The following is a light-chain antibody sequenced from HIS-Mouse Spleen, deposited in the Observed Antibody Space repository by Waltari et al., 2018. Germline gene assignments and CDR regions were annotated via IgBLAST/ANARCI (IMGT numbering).Light chain of an antibody. CDR2: AAS. Sequence: DLQLTQSPSFMSATVGTRVTTICRASQGISSYLAWDQQKPGKAPKLLIYAASTLQSGVPSRFSGSGSGTEFTLTISSLQPEDFATYYCQQLNSYPPTFGQGTKVEIK. V-gene: IGKV1-9*01. CDR3: QQLNSYPPT. CDR1: QGISSY. J-gene: IGKJ1*01.